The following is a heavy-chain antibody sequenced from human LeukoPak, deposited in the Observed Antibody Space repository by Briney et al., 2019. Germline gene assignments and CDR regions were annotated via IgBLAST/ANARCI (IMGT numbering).Heavy chain of an antibody. CDR1: GFAFSNYW. Sequence: GGSLRLSCAASGFAFSNYWMHWVRQAPGKGLVWVSRINGDGISTGYADSVKGRFTISRDNAKNTLYLQMNSLRAEDTAVYLCARGLTGSTPYYFDYWGQGTLVTVPS. CDR2: INGDGIST. D-gene: IGHD2-2*01. CDR3: ARGLTGSTPYYFDY. V-gene: IGHV3-74*01. J-gene: IGHJ4*02.